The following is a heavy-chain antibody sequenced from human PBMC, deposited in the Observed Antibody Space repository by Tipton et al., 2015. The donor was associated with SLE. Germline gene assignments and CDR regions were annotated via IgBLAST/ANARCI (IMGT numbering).Heavy chain of an antibody. CDR3: ARGPGFGRSTSYFDY. J-gene: IGHJ4*02. CDR1: GGSISSSSYY. D-gene: IGHD3-10*01. CDR2: IYYSGST. V-gene: IGHV4-39*07. Sequence: TLSLTCTASGGSISSSSYYWGWIRQPPGKGLEWIGSIYYSGSTYYNPSLKSRVTISVDTSKNQFSLKLSSVTAADTAVYYCARGPGFGRSTSYFDYWGQGTLVTVSS.